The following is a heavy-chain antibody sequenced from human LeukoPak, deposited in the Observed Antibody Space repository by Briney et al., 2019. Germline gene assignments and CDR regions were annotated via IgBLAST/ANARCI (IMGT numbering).Heavy chain of an antibody. D-gene: IGHD5/OR15-5a*01. CDR2: LDPSGGST. V-gene: IGHV1-46*01. CDR1: GYTFTSYY. CDR3: AREGGVYYFDY. Sequence: ASVKVSCKASGYTFTSYYMHWVRQAPGQGLEWMGILDPSGGSTIYAQKFQGRVTMTRDMSTSTIYMQLSRLRSDDTAVYYCAREGGVYYFDYWGQGTLVTVSS. J-gene: IGHJ4*02.